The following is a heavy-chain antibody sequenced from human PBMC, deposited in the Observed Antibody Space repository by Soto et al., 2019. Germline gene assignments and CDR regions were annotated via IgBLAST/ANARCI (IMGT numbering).Heavy chain of an antibody. CDR3: ARVHVMVVAGSTFDY. V-gene: IGHV4-38-2*02. D-gene: IGHD6-19*01. J-gene: IGHJ4*01. Sequence: PSETLSLTCTFSCYSIISGSYWAWIRQPPGKGPEWIASIYHGGTTFYNPSLKSRITISVDTSNNQLSLKLTSVTAADTAVYYCARVHVMVVAGSTFDYWGHGTLVTVSS. CDR2: IYHGGTT. CDR1: CYSIISGSY.